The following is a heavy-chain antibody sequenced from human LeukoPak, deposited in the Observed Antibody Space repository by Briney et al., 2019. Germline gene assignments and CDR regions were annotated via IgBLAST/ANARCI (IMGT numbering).Heavy chain of an antibody. Sequence: GGSLRLSCAASGFTVSSNYMTWVRQAPGKGLQWVSVIYTGGATFYADSVKGRFTISRDNSKNTLYLQMNTLRAEDTAVYYCARDRRGVGAFDIWGQGTMVTVSS. CDR3: ARDRRGVGAFDI. CDR2: IYTGGAT. CDR1: GFTVSSNY. V-gene: IGHV3-53*01. J-gene: IGHJ3*02. D-gene: IGHD2-8*01.